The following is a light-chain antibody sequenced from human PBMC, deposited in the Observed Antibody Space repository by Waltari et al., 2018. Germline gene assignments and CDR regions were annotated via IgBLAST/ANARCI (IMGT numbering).Light chain of an antibody. J-gene: IGLJ2*01. CDR1: SGRIASNY. Sequence: NVLLTQPHSVSESPGKPVTISCTRSSGRIASNYVPWSQQRPGSAPTIVIYEDDQRPSGVPDRFSGSIDSSSNSASLTISGLKTEDEADYYCQTYDSTKIHVVFGGGTKLTVL. CDR3: QTYDSTKIHVV. V-gene: IGLV6-57*03. CDR2: EDD.